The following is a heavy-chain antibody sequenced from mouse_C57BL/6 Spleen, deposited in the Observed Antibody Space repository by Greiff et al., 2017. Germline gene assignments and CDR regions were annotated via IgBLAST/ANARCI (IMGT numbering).Heavy chain of an antibody. CDR3: ARSGVYGNYERDYLDY. CDR2: IYPRSGNT. CDR1: GYTFTCYG. D-gene: IGHD2-1*01. V-gene: IGHV1-81*01. Sequence: VQLQQSGAELARPGASVKLSCKASGYTFTCYGISWVKQRTGQGLGWIGEIYPRSGNTYYNEKFKGKATLTADKSSSTAYMELRSLTSEDSAVYVWARSGVYGNYERDYLDYWGQGTTLTVSS. J-gene: IGHJ2*01.